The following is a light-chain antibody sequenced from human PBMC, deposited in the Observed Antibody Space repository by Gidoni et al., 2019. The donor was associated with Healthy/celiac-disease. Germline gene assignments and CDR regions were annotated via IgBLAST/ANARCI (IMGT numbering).Light chain of an antibody. CDR3: AAWDDSLVWV. J-gene: IGLJ3*02. CDR1: SSNIGSNT. Sequence: QSVLTQPPSASGTPGQRVTISCSGNSSNIGSNTVNWYQQLPGTAPKLLIYSNNQRPSGVPDRFSGSKSGTSASLAISGLQSEDEADYYCAAWDDSLVWVFGGGTKLTVL. V-gene: IGLV1-44*01. CDR2: SNN.